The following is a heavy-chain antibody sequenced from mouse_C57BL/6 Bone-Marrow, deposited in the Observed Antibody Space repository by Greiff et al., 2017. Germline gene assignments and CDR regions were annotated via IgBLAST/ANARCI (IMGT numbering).Heavy chain of an antibody. CDR1: GYTFTSYW. CDR2: LDPSDSYT. V-gene: IGHV1-69*01. CDR3: ARCPYDGYYVYWYFDV. D-gene: IGHD2-3*01. J-gene: IGHJ1*03. Sequence: QVQLQQPGAELVMPGASVKLSCKASGYTFTSYWMHWVKQRPGQGLEWIGELDPSDSYTSYNPKFKGKSTLTVDQSSSTAYMQLSSLTSEDSAVYYCARCPYDGYYVYWYFDVWGTGTTVTVAS.